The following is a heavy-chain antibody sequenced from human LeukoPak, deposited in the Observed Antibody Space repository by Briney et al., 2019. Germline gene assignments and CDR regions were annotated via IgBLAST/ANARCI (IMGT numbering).Heavy chain of an antibody. Sequence: ASVKVSCKASGYTFTSYDINWVRQATGQGLEWMGWMNPNSGNTGYAQKFQGRVTMTRNTSKSTAYMELSSLRSEDTAVYYCARLPGGAYCYYYMDVWGKGTTVTVSS. J-gene: IGHJ6*03. CDR1: GYTFTSYD. CDR3: ARLPGGAYCYYYMDV. V-gene: IGHV1-8*01. D-gene: IGHD3-10*01. CDR2: MNPNSGNT.